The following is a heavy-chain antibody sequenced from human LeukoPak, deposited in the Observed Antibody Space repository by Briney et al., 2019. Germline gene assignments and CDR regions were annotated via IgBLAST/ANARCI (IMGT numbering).Heavy chain of an antibody. V-gene: IGHV1-2*02. CDR3: AHVGATDDGAFDI. D-gene: IGHD1-26*01. Sequence: ASVKVSCKASGYTFTGYYMHWVRQAPGQGLEWMGWINPNSGGTNYAQKFQGRVTMTRDTSISTAYMELSRLRSDDTAVYYCAHVGATDDGAFDIWGQGTLVTVSS. J-gene: IGHJ3*02. CDR2: INPNSGGT. CDR1: GYTFTGYY.